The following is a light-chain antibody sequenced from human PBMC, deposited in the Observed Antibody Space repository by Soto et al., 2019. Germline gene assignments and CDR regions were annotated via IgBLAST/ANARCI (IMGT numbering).Light chain of an antibody. CDR2: AAS. Sequence: DIQRTQSPSSLSASVGDRVTITCRASQSISSYLNWYQQKPGKAPKLLIYAASSLQSGVPSRFSGSGSGTGFTLTISSLQPEDFATYYCQQSYSTPGTFGQGTKVDSK. CDR3: QQSYSTPGT. CDR1: QSISSY. V-gene: IGKV1-39*01. J-gene: IGKJ1*01.